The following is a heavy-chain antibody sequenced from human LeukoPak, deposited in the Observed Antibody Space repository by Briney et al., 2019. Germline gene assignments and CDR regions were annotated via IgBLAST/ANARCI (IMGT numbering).Heavy chain of an antibody. D-gene: IGHD3-3*01. Sequence: HPGGSLRLSCAASGFTFSSYGMHWVRQAPGKGLESVSAINSNGGSTYYAKSVKGRFTISRDNSKNTLYLQMGSLRAEDMAVYYCAREMGGYDFWSGLYYYYYMDVWGKGTTVTVSS. J-gene: IGHJ6*03. V-gene: IGHV3-64*01. CDR1: GFTFSSYG. CDR3: AREMGGYDFWSGLYYYYYMDV. CDR2: INSNGGST.